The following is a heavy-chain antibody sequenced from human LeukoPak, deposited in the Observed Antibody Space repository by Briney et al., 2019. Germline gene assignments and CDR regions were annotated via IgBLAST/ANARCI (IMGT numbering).Heavy chain of an antibody. CDR1: GYTFSNYG. CDR2: ISGSIGNT. CDR3: ARHLLRSKLLYEENNWFDP. D-gene: IGHD2-2*02. V-gene: IGHV1-18*01. J-gene: IGHJ5*02. Sequence: ASVKVSCKASGYTFSNYGISWLRQAPGQGLEWMGWISGSIGNTNYAQKFQGRVTMTTDTSRSTAYMELRSLSSDDTPMYYCARHLLRSKLLYEENNWFDPWGQGTQVTVSS.